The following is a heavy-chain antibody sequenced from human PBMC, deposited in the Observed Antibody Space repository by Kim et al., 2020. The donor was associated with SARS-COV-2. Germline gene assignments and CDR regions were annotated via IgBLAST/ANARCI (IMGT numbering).Heavy chain of an antibody. CDR3: ARGDNSGATLDY. D-gene: IGHD6-19*01. J-gene: IGHJ4*02. CDR1: GFPFSSYG. V-gene: IGHV3-33*01. CDR2: IWYDGSNK. Sequence: GGSLRLSCAASGFPFSSYGMHWVRQAPGKGLEWVAVIWYDGSNKYIADSVKGRFTISRDNSKNTLYLQMNSLRAEDTAVYYCARGDNSGATLDYWGQGTLVTVSS.